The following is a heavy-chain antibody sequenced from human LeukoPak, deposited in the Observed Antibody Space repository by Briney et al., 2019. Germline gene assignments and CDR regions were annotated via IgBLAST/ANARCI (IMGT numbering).Heavy chain of an antibody. CDR2: INAGNGNT. D-gene: IGHD3-10*01. CDR3: ARGGPMVRNTFDY. Sequence: ASVKVSCKASGYTFTSYAMHWVRLAPGQRLEWMGWINAGNGNTKYSQKFQGRVTITRDTSASTAYMELSSLRSEDTAVYYCARGGPMVRNTFDYWGQGTLVTVSS. V-gene: IGHV1-3*01. CDR1: GYTFTSYA. J-gene: IGHJ4*02.